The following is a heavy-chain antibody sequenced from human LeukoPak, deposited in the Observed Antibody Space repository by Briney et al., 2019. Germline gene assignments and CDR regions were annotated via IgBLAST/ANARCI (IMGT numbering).Heavy chain of an antibody. CDR1: GYTFTSYG. D-gene: IGHD6-19*01. V-gene: IGHV1-18*01. CDR3: ARNSYSGWLNHDAFDI. Sequence: GASVKVSCKASGYTFTSYGISWVRQAPGQGLEWMGWISAYNGNTDYAQKFQGRVTMTTDTSTNTAYMDLRSLRSDDTAVYYCARNSYSGWLNHDAFDIWGQGTMVTVSS. CDR2: ISAYNGNT. J-gene: IGHJ3*02.